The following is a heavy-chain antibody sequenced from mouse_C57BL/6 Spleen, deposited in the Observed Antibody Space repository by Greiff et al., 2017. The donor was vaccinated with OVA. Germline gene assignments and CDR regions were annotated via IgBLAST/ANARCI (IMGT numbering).Heavy chain of an antibody. J-gene: IGHJ2*01. CDR2: IYPGSGNT. D-gene: IGHD2-3*01. CDR1: GYSFTSYY. CDR3: ARNDGYYGY. Sequence: QVHVKQSGPELVKPGASVKISCKASGYSFTSYYIHWVKQRPGQGLEWIGWIYPGSGNTKYNEKFKGKATLTADTSSSTAYMQLSSLTSEDSAVYYCARNDGYYGYWGQGTTLTVSS. V-gene: IGHV1-66*01.